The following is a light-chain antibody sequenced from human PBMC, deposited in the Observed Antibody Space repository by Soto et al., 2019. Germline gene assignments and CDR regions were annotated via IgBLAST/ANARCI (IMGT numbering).Light chain of an antibody. CDR3: QQGSSFPLT. Sequence: DIQMTQSPSSVSASVGDRVTITCRASQGISSWLAWYQQKPGKAPKVLISIASSLQSGVPSRFSGSRSETDFTLTITSLQPEDSATYFCQQGSSFPLTFGGGTKVEIK. J-gene: IGKJ4*01. CDR2: IAS. CDR1: QGISSW. V-gene: IGKV1-12*01.